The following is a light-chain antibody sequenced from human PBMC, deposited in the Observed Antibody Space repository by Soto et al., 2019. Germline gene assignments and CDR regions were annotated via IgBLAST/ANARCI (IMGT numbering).Light chain of an antibody. J-gene: IGKJ2*01. CDR2: WAS. V-gene: IGKV4-1*01. CDR3: QQYFSPPPT. Sequence: DIVMTQSPDSLAVSPGERATINCKSSQSVLYGSNDRNSLAWFQQQPGQPPRLLIYWASTRESGVPDRFSGSGTGTDFTHTISSLQPEDVAVSYCQQYFSPPPTFGQGTKLDIK. CDR1: QSVLYGSNDRNS.